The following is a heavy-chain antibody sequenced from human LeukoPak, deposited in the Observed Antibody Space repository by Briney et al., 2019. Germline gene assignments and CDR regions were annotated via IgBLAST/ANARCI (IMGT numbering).Heavy chain of an antibody. CDR1: GYTFTGYY. V-gene: IGHV1-2*02. Sequence: ASVKVSCKASGYTFTGYYIHWVRQAPGQGLEWMGWINPNTGDTNCAQRFQGRVTMTRDMSINTAYMELSRLRSDDTAVYYCARDLHWGPDYWGQGTLVTVSS. CDR2: INPNTGDT. D-gene: IGHD7-27*01. CDR3: ARDLHWGPDY. J-gene: IGHJ4*02.